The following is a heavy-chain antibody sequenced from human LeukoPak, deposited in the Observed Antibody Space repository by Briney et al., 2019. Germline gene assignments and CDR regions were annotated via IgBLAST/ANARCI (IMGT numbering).Heavy chain of an antibody. CDR2: IYTSGST. CDR1: GGSISSYY. V-gene: IGHV4-4*07. CDR3: ARVAGWYSSGWYFDY. D-gene: IGHD5-18*01. Sequence: SETLSLTCTVSGGSISSYYWSWIRQPAGKGLEWIGRIYTSGSTGYNPSLKSRVTMSVDTSKNQFSLKLSSVTAADTAVYYCARVAGWYSSGWYFDYWGQGALVTVSS. J-gene: IGHJ4*02.